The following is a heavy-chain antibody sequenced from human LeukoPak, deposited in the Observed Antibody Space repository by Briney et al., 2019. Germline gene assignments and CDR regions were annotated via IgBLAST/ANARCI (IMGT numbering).Heavy chain of an antibody. CDR3: ARDYYYGSGSYYNRRNWFDP. CDR1: GGSISSYY. J-gene: IGHJ5*02. Sequence: SETLSLTCTVSGGSISSYYWSWIRQPAGKGLEWIGRIYTSGSTNYNPSLKSRVTMSVDTSKNQFSLKLSSVTAADTAVYYCARDYYYGSGSYYNRRNWFDPWGQGTLVTVSS. CDR2: IYTSGST. D-gene: IGHD3-10*01. V-gene: IGHV4-4*07.